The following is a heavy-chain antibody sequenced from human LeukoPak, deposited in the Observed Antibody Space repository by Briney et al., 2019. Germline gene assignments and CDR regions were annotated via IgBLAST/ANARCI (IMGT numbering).Heavy chain of an antibody. CDR2: IKQDGGEK. Sequence: GGSLRLSCAASGFTFSSYWMSWVRQAPGKGLEWVASIKQDGGEKYYVDSVKGRFTISRDNAKNSLYLQMNSLRAEDTALYYCARAPGEGWFDPWGQGTLVTVSS. CDR1: GFTFSSYW. V-gene: IGHV3-7*01. D-gene: IGHD4-17*01. CDR3: ARAPGEGWFDP. J-gene: IGHJ5*02.